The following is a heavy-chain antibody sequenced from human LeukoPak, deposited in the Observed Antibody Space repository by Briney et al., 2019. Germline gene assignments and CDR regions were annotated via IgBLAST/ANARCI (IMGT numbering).Heavy chain of an antibody. Sequence: ASVKVSCKASVSTFPSYGISWVRQAPGQGLEWMGWISAYNGNTNYAQKLQGRVTMTTDTSTSTAYMELRSLRSDDTAVYYCARDHSGSNDYWGQGTLVTVSS. CDR1: VSTFPSYG. J-gene: IGHJ4*02. CDR3: ARDHSGSNDY. D-gene: IGHD1-26*01. V-gene: IGHV1-18*01. CDR2: ISAYNGNT.